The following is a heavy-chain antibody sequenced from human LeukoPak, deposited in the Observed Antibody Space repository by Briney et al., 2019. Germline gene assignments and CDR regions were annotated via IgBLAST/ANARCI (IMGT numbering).Heavy chain of an antibody. CDR1: GGTFRSYG. CDR2: ITGSGGST. J-gene: IGHJ5*02. V-gene: IGHV3-23*01. D-gene: IGHD3-3*01. Sequence: GGSLRLSCAASGGTFRSYGMSWVRRAPGKGLEWVSGITGSGGSTYYADSVKGRFTISRDNSKNTLYLEMNSLRAEDTGVYYCARERERFLNLWGQGTLVTVSS. CDR3: ARERERFLNL.